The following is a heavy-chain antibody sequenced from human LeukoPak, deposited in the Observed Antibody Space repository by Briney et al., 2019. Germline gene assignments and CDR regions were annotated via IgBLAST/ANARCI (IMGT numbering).Heavy chain of an antibody. CDR1: GFTFSSYA. V-gene: IGHV3-23*01. CDR2: ISGSGGST. Sequence: RGSLRLSCAASGFTFSSYAMSWVRQAPGKGLEWVSAISGSGGSTYYADSVKGRFTISRDNSKNTVYLQMNSLRAEDTAVYYCAKTTTGYSSGRYPGWPVDYWGQGTLVTVSS. D-gene: IGHD6-19*01. CDR3: AKTTTGYSSGRYPGWPVDY. J-gene: IGHJ4*02.